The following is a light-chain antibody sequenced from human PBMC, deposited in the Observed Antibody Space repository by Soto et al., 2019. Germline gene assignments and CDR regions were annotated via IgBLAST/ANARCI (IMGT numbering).Light chain of an antibody. CDR2: GSS. Sequence: DIQLTQSPSSLYASVGGRVTITCRASQSISRFLNWYHQRPGKAPKLLIFGSSSLQTGVPSRFSGSESGTEFTLTISGLQPVDFATYYCHQSRSAPYSFGQGTKLQV. J-gene: IGKJ2*01. CDR1: QSISRF. V-gene: IGKV1-39*01. CDR3: HQSRSAPYS.